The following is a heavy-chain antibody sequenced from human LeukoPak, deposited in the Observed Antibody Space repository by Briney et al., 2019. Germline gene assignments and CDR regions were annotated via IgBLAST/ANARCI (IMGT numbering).Heavy chain of an antibody. J-gene: IGHJ3*02. D-gene: IGHD3-3*01. CDR3: AREKVYYDFWSGYSWHDAFDI. CDR1: GGAISSYY. V-gene: IGHV4-59*01. Sequence: PSETLYLKYARPGGAISSYYWSWIRQPPGKGLEWIGYVYYSGSTHYNPSLKSRVTISGDTSKDQLSLKLSSVTAADTAVYYCAREKVYYDFWSGYSWHDAFDIWGQGTMVTVSS. CDR2: VYYSGST.